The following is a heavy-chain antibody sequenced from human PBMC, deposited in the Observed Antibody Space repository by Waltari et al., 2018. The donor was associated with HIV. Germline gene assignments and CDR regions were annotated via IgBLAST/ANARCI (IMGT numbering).Heavy chain of an antibody. V-gene: IGHV3-30-3*01. Sequence: QVQLVESGGGVVQPGGSLGPSWAASGFTFNPLALHWVRQAPGKGLEWVAVISWDGSNKHYADSVKGRCTISRDNSRNSLYLQMSSLRAEDTAVYYCGREGDYYDSSPFDYWGQGTLVTVSS. CDR2: ISWDGSNK. CDR1: GFTFNPLA. D-gene: IGHD3-22*01. J-gene: IGHJ4*02. CDR3: GREGDYYDSSPFDY.